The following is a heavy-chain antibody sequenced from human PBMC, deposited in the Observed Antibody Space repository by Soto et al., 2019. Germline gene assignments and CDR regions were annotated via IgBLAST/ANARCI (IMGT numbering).Heavy chain of an antibody. CDR2: IYHSGST. J-gene: IGHJ4*02. D-gene: IGHD3-22*01. CDR1: GGSISSSNW. Sequence: SETLSLTCAVSGGSISSSNWWSWVRQPPGKGLEWIGEIYHSGSTNYNPSLKSRVTISVDTSKNQFSLKLSSVTAADTAVYYCARAYYYDSSGYLGYWGQGTLVTVSS. CDR3: ARAYYYDSSGYLGY. V-gene: IGHV4-4*02.